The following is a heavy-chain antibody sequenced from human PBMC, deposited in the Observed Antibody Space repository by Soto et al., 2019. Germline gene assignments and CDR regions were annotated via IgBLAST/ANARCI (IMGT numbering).Heavy chain of an antibody. Sequence: QVQLQESGPGLVKPSETLSLTCTVSGGSISSYYWSWIRQPPGKGLEWIGYIYYSGSTNYNPSLKGRVTIXXDXSXXQFSLKLSSVTVADTAVYYCARDHEDDYYYYGMDVWGQGTTVTVSS. CDR1: GGSISSYY. J-gene: IGHJ6*02. CDR2: IYYSGST. D-gene: IGHD2-15*01. CDR3: ARDHEDDYYYYGMDV. V-gene: IGHV4-59*01.